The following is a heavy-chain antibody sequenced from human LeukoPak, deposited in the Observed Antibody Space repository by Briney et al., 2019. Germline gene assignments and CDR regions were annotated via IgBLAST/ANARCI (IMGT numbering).Heavy chain of an antibody. CDR3: AKPNQDILTGYSSHAYFDY. J-gene: IGHJ4*02. CDR2: IRYDGSKK. Sequence: SGGSLRLSCAASGFTFSTYGIHWVRQAPRKGLGWVSFIRYDGSKKYYADSVKGRFTISRDNSKNTLYLPMNSLRAEDTAVYYCAKPNQDILTGYSSHAYFDYWGQGTLVTVSP. CDR1: GFTFSTYG. V-gene: IGHV3-30*02. D-gene: IGHD3-9*01.